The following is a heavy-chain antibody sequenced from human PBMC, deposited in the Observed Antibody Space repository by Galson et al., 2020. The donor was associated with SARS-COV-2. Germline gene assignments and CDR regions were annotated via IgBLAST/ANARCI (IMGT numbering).Heavy chain of an antibody. Sequence: ASVKVSCKASGYTFTSYGISWVRQAPGQGLEWMGWISAYNGNTNYAQKLQGRVTMTEDASTDTAYMEMSSLRSDDTAVYYCVAADATDLSDWGQGTLVTVSS. J-gene: IGHJ4*02. V-gene: IGHV1-18*01. D-gene: IGHD6-13*01. CDR1: GYTFTSYG. CDR3: VAADATDLSD. CDR2: ISAYNGNT.